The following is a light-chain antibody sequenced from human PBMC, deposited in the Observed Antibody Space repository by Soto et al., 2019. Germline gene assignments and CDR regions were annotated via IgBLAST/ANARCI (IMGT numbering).Light chain of an antibody. CDR3: QPYNNWPLT. CDR1: QDISNY. J-gene: IGKJ4*01. V-gene: IGKV1-33*01. Sequence: DIQMTQSPSSLSASVGDRVTITCQASQDISNYLNWYQQKPGKAPKLLIYDASNLETGVPSRFSGSGSGTDFTLTINSLQSEDFEVYYCQPYNNWPLTFGGGTKVDIK. CDR2: DAS.